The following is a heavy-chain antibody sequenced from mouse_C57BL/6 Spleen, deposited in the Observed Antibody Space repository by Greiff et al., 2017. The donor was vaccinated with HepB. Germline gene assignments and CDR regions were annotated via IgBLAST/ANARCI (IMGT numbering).Heavy chain of an antibody. D-gene: IGHD1-1*01. J-gene: IGHJ2*01. V-gene: IGHV1-4*01. CDR3: ASLLRDSSWDY. Sequence: VQLQQSGAELARPGASVKMSCKASGYTFTSYTMHWVKQRPGQGLEWIGYINPSSGYTKYNQKFKDKATLTADKSSSTAYMQLSSLTSEDSAVYYCASLLRDSSWDYWGHGTTLTVAS. CDR1: GYTFTSYT. CDR2: INPSSGYT.